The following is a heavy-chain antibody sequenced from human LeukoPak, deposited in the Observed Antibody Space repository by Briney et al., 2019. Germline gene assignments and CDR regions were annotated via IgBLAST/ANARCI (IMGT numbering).Heavy chain of an antibody. CDR1: GFTFSNYA. V-gene: IGHV3-23*01. J-gene: IGHJ4*02. CDR3: ARDYCGGDCYVDY. D-gene: IGHD2-21*02. Sequence: PGGSLRLSCAASGFTFSNYAMDWVRQAPGKGLEWVSGISGSGGSAYYADSVKGRFTISRDSSKNTLFLQMNRLRAEDTAVYYCARDYCGGDCYVDYWGQGTLVTVSS. CDR2: ISGSGGSA.